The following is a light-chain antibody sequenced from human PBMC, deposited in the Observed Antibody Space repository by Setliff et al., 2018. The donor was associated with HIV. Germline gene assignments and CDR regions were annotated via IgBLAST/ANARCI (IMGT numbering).Light chain of an antibody. J-gene: IGLJ1*01. Sequence: QSALTQPASVSGSPGQSITISCTGASSDIGSYNLVSWYQQHPGKAPKLMIYEGSKRPSGVSNRLSGSKSGNTASLTISGLQAEDEADYYCCSYAGNNILYVFGTGTKVTVL. CDR2: EGS. CDR3: CSYAGNNILYV. V-gene: IGLV2-23*01. CDR1: SSDIGSYNL.